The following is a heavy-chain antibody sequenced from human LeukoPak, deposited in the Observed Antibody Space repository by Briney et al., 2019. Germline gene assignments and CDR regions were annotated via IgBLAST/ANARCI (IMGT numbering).Heavy chain of an antibody. D-gene: IGHD6-25*01. Sequence: AASVKVSCKASGYTFTSYYMHWVRQAPGQGLEWMGIINPSGGSTSYAQKFQGRVTMTRDTSISTAYMELSRLRSDDTAVYYCARDTASAADYWGQGTLVTVSS. CDR3: ARDTASAADY. J-gene: IGHJ4*02. V-gene: IGHV1-46*01. CDR2: INPSGGST. CDR1: GYTFTSYY.